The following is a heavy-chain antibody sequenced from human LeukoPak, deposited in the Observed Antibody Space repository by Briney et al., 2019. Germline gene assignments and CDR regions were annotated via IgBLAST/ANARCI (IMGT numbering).Heavy chain of an antibody. J-gene: IGHJ4*02. V-gene: IGHV3-74*01. Sequence: GGSLRLSCAASGFTFSSYWMHWVRQAPGKGLVWVSRINSDGSSTSYADSVKGRFTIPRDDAKNTLYLQMNSLRAEDTAVYYCARVGGVAGRAIDYWGQGTLVTVSS. CDR3: ARVGGVAGRAIDY. CDR1: GFTFSSYW. D-gene: IGHD3-3*01. CDR2: INSDGSST.